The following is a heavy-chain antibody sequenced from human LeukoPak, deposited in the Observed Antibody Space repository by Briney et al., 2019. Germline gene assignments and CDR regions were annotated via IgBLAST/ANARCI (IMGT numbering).Heavy chain of an antibody. CDR1: GFTFSSYG. CDR2: IWYDGSNK. J-gene: IGHJ3*02. Sequence: QSGRSLRLSCAASGFTFSSYGMHWVRQAPGKGLEWVAVIWYDGSNKYYADSVKGRFTISRDNSKNTLYLQMNSLRAEDTAVYYCARERRAPYSSGWYGTNDAFDIWGQGTMVTVSS. D-gene: IGHD6-19*01. CDR3: ARERRAPYSSGWYGTNDAFDI. V-gene: IGHV3-33*01.